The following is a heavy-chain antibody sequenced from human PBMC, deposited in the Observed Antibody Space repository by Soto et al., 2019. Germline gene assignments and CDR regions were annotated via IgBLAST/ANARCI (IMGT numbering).Heavy chain of an antibody. Sequence: PSETLSLTCAVYGGSFSGYYWSWIRQPPGKGLEWIGEINHSGSTNYNPSLKSRVTISVDTSKNQFSLKLSSVTAADTAVYYCARGRSSGSYYNDHDYWGQGTLVTVSS. CDR1: GGSFSGYY. D-gene: IGHD3-10*01. J-gene: IGHJ4*02. CDR3: ARGRSSGSYYNDHDY. CDR2: INHSGST. V-gene: IGHV4-34*01.